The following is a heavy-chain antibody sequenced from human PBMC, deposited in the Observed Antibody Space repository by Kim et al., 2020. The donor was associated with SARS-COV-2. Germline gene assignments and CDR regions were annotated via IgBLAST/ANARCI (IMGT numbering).Heavy chain of an antibody. CDR3: ATTEKGYSNWAADDYDYYMDV. CDR2: IYYSGST. D-gene: IGHD4-4*01. Sequence: SETLSLTCTVSGGSISSSSYYWGWIRQPPGKGLEWIGSIYYSGSTYYNPSLKSRVTISVDTSKNQFSLKLSSLTAADTAVYYCATTEKGYSNWAADDYDYYMDVWGKGTTVTVSS. V-gene: IGHV4-39*01. CDR1: GGSISSSSYY. J-gene: IGHJ6*03.